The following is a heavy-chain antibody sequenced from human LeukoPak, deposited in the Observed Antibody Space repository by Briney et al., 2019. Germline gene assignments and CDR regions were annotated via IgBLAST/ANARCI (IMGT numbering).Heavy chain of an antibody. D-gene: IGHD2-15*01. Sequence: GASVKVSCKASGGTFSSYAISWVRQAPGQGLEWMGGIIPIFGTANYAQKFQGRVTITADKSTSTAYMELSSLRSEDTAVYYCARDNYCSGGSCPHPDWYFDLWGRGTLVTVSS. CDR3: ARDNYCSGGSCPHPDWYFDL. V-gene: IGHV1-69*06. J-gene: IGHJ2*01. CDR2: IIPIFGTA. CDR1: GGTFSSYA.